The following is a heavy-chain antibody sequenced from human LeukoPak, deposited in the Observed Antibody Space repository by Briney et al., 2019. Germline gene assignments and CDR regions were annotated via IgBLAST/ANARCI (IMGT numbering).Heavy chain of an antibody. CDR2: VQLNGAT. CDR1: GGSILSTNW. V-gene: IGHV4-4*02. Sequence: SETLSLTCAVSGGSILSTNWWSWVRQPPGKGLEWIGEVQLNGATNYNPSVEGRVTMSIDKSKNHLSLEVISVTAAGTAMYYCTRESGAFSPLGFWGQGTLVTVSS. J-gene: IGHJ4*02. D-gene: IGHD1-26*01. CDR3: TRESGAFSPLGF.